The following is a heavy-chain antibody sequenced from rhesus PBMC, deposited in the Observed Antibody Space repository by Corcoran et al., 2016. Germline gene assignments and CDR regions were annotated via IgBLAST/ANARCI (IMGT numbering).Heavy chain of an antibody. CDR2: IYGSSTST. CDR3: ARVDSGYSIDFDY. Sequence: QVQLQESGPGVVKPSETLSLTCAVSGGSISDSYRWSWIRQPPGKGLEWIGYIYGSSTSTTYNPSLKSRVTISKATSKNQFSLKLSSVTAADTAVYYCARVDSGYSIDFDYWGQGVLVTVSS. J-gene: IGHJ4*01. V-gene: IGHV4S10*01. D-gene: IGHD5-24*01. CDR1: GGSISDSYR.